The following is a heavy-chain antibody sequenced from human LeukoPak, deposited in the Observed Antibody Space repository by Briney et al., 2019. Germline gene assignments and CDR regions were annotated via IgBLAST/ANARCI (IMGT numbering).Heavy chain of an antibody. J-gene: IGHJ4*02. D-gene: IGHD2-15*01. CDR3: ARELATRYCSGGSCYYRGLAFDF. Sequence: PGGSLRLSCAASGFTFSTYAMHWVRQAPGKGLEWVAVIFYDGSNKYYADSVKGRFTISRDNSKNTLYLQMNSLSAEDTAVYHCARELATRYCSGGSCYYRGLAFDFWGQGTLVTVSS. CDR2: IFYDGSNK. V-gene: IGHV3-33*01. CDR1: GFTFSTYA.